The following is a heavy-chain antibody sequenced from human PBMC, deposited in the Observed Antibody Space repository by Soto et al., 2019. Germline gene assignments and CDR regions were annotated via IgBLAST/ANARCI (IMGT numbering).Heavy chain of an antibody. CDR2: LSNTGRRT. Sequence: PGGSLRLSCVVSVFPFGANAMSWVRQAPGKGLEWVSGLSNTGRRTSYADSVKGRFNISRDNSENTVYLQMNSLRVEDTAVYYCATEMGATQGPFDNWGQGTPVTVSS. CDR3: ATEMGATQGPFDN. V-gene: IGHV3-23*01. J-gene: IGHJ4*02. D-gene: IGHD1-26*01. CDR1: VFPFGANA.